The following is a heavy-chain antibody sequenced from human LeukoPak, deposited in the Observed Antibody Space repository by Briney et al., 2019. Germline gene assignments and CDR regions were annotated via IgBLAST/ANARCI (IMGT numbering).Heavy chain of an antibody. D-gene: IGHD3-3*01. Sequence: GGSLRLSCAASGFIFSSYWMSWVRQAPGKGLEWVANIKQDGSEKYYVDSVKGRFTISRDNAKNSLYLQMNSLRAEDTAVYYCAREAVLRFLEWIPPAYCMDVWGKGTTVTVSS. CDR2: IKQDGSEK. V-gene: IGHV3-7*01. J-gene: IGHJ6*03. CDR3: AREAVLRFLEWIPPAYCMDV. CDR1: GFIFSSYW.